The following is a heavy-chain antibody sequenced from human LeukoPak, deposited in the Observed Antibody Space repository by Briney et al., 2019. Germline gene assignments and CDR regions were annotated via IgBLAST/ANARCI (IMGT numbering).Heavy chain of an antibody. CDR1: GYSISSGYY. CDR3: ARARQGDMDY. D-gene: IGHD2-15*01. Sequence: SSETLSLTCTVSGYSISSGYYWGWIRQPPGKGLEWIGSIYHSGNTYYNPSLKSRVTILVDTSKNQFSLKLSSVTAADTAVYYCARARQGDMDYWGQGTLVTVSS. J-gene: IGHJ4*02. CDR2: IYHSGNT. V-gene: IGHV4-38-2*02.